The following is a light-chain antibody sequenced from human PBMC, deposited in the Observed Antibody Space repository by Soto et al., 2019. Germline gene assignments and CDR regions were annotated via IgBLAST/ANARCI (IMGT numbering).Light chain of an antibody. J-gene: IGKJ2*01. CDR3: QQYGGSPYT. CDR2: GVS. Sequence: VMFQSPATLSVAAGECAPLSLRASQGFGDTLASYQHKPGQTPRLLIYGVSVRAIGIPDRFGGSGSGTDFTLTISRLEPEDFAVYFCQQYGGSPYTFGQGTKVDI. V-gene: IGKV3-20*01. CDR1: QGFGDT.